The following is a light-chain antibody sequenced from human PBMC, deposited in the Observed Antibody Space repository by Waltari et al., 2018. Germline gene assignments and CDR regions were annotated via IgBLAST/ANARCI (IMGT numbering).Light chain of an antibody. CDR1: QAVTKY. J-gene: IGKJ2*01. CDR2: DAS. CDR3: HLRSNWRYT. V-gene: IGKV3-11*01. Sequence: EIVLTQSPAILSLSPGERATLTCRPSQAVTKYLSWYQLKPGQAPRLLIYDASNRATGIPTRFSGSGSGTDFTLTISSLEPDDFAVYFCHLRSNWRYTFGQGTKLEIK.